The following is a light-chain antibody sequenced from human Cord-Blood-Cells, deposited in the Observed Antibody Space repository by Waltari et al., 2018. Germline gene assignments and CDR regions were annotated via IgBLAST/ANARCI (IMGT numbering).Light chain of an antibody. V-gene: IGLV2-11*01. J-gene: IGLJ1*01. CDR2: DVS. Sequence: QSALTQPRSVSGSPGQSVTISCTGTSSDVGGYNYVSWYQQHPGKDPNLMIYDVSKRPSGVPDACSGSKSGNTASLTISGLQAEDEADYYCCSYAGSYTYVFGTGTKVTVL. CDR1: SSDVGGYNY. CDR3: CSYAGSYTYV.